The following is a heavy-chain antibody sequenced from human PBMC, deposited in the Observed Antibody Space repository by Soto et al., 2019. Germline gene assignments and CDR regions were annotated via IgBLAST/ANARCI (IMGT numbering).Heavy chain of an antibody. CDR1: GGSISSYY. Sequence: SETLSLTCTVSGGSISSYYWSWIRQPPGKGLEWIGYIFYSGSTNYNPSLKSRVTMSVDTSKNQFSLMLNSVTAADTAVYYCERLARYSTSWHHDYRGQGTLVTVSS. D-gene: IGHD6-13*01. J-gene: IGHJ4*02. CDR3: ERLARYSTSWHHDY. V-gene: IGHV4-59*08. CDR2: IFYSGST.